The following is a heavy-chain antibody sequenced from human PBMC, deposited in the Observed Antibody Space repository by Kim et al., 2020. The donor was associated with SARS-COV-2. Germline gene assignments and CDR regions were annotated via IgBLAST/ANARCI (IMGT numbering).Heavy chain of an antibody. J-gene: IGHJ5*02. D-gene: IGHD3-3*01. Sequence: DSVKRRLTIPRDNSKNTLYLQRNSLRAEDTAVYYCARGVTIFGVVAWFDPWGQGTLVTVSS. V-gene: IGHV3-30*01. CDR3: ARGVTIFGVVAWFDP.